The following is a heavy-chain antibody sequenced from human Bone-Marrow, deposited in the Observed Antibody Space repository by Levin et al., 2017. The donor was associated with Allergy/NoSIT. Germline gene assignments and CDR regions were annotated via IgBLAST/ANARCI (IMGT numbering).Heavy chain of an antibody. CDR3: AGEYAGATSEAFDY. J-gene: IGHJ4*02. CDR2: IYSSGIT. CDR1: GGSISNSY. Sequence: SETLSLTCTVSGGSISNSYWSWIWQPAGKGLEWIGRIYSSGITDYNPSLGSRITMSVDTSKNYFSLNLDSVTGADTALDYCAGEYAGATSEAFDYWGQGALVTVSS. D-gene: IGHD1-26*01. V-gene: IGHV4-4*07.